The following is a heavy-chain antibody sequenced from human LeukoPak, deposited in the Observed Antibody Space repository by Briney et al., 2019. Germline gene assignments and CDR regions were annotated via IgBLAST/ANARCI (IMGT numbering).Heavy chain of an antibody. J-gene: IGHJ5*02. CDR3: ARDPTDYYGSGSYA. V-gene: IGHV3-30*14. CDR1: GFTFSSYA. Sequence: GGSLRLSCAASGFTFSSYAMHWVRQAPGKGLEWVAVISYDGSNKYYADSVKGRFTTSRDNSKNTLYLQMNSLRAEDTVVYYCARDPTDYYGSGSYAWGQGTLVTVSS. D-gene: IGHD3-10*01. CDR2: ISYDGSNK.